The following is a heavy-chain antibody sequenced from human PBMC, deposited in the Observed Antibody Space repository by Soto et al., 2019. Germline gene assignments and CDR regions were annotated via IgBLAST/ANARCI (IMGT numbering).Heavy chain of an antibody. J-gene: IGHJ6*02. V-gene: IGHV3-30-3*01. D-gene: IGHD6-13*01. CDR2: ISYDGSNK. Sequence: GWSLRLSCAASWFTFSSYAMHWVRQAPGKGLEWVAVISYDGSNKYYADSVKGRFTISRDNSKNTLYLQMNSLRAEDTAVYYCAREYSSSWYHGGGMDVWGQGTTVTVSS. CDR1: WFTFSSYA. CDR3: AREYSSSWYHGGGMDV.